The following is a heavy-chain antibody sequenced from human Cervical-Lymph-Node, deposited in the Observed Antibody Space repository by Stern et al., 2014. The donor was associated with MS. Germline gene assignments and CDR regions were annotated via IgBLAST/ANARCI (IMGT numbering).Heavy chain of an antibody. CDR2: ISSSSSYI. Sequence: EVQLVESGGGLVKPGGSLRLSCAASGFTFSSYSMNWVRQAPGQGLEWVSSISSSSSYIYYADSMKGRFTISRDNAKNSLFLQMNSLRAEDTAVYYCARGRGYSGYGYWGQGTLVTVSS. J-gene: IGHJ4*02. V-gene: IGHV3-21*01. D-gene: IGHD5-12*01. CDR3: ARGRGYSGYGY. CDR1: GFTFSSYS.